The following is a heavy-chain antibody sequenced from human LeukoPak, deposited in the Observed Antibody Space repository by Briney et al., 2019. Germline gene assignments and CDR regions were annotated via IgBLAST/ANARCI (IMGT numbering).Heavy chain of an antibody. V-gene: IGHV4-59*01. CDR3: ARGRDAYYDSSGPIQH. Sequence: TSETLSLTCTVSGGSISSYYWSWLRQSPGRGLEWIGYIYYSGSTNYNPSLKSRVTISVDTSKNQFSLKLNSVTAADTAVYYCARGRDAYYDSSGPIQHWGQGTLVTVSS. CDR2: IYYSGST. J-gene: IGHJ1*01. D-gene: IGHD3-22*01. CDR1: GGSISSYY.